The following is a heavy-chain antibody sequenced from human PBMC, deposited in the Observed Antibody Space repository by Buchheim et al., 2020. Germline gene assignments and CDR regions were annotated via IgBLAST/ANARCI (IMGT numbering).Heavy chain of an antibody. Sequence: QVQLVESGGGVVQPGRSLRLSCAASGFTFSSYAMHWVRQAPGKGLEWVAVISYDGSNKYYADSVKGRFTISRDNSKNTLYFQMNSLRAEDTAVYYCAMEQQSGDVWGQGTT. D-gene: IGHD6-13*01. J-gene: IGHJ6*02. CDR3: AMEQQSGDV. V-gene: IGHV3-30*14. CDR1: GFTFSSYA. CDR2: ISYDGSNK.